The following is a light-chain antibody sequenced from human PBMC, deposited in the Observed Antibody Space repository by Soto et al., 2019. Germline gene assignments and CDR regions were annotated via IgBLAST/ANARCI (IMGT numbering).Light chain of an antibody. CDR2: ANT. V-gene: IGLV1-40*01. CDR1: SSNIGTGFH. J-gene: IGLJ1*01. Sequence: QAVVTQPPSVSGAPGQRVTISCTGSSSNIGTGFHVHWYQQLPGAAPKLLIYANTNRPSGVPARFSASKSGTSASLAITGLQAEDEADYYCQAQDSRLSALYVFGTGTKVTVL. CDR3: QAQDSRLSALYV.